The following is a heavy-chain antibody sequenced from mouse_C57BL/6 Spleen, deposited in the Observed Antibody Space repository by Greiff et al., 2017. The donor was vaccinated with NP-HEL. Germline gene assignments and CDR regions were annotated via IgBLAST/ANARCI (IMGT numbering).Heavy chain of an antibody. Sequence: QVQLQQPGAELVKPGASVKLSCKASGYTFTSYWMQWVKQRPGQGLEWIGEIDPSDSYTNYNQKFKGKATLTVDTSSSTAYMQLSSLTSEDSAVYYCARGNSNDGEFAYWGQGTLVTVSA. CDR1: GYTFTSYW. V-gene: IGHV1-50*01. D-gene: IGHD2-12*01. J-gene: IGHJ3*01. CDR2: IDPSDSYT. CDR3: ARGNSNDGEFAY.